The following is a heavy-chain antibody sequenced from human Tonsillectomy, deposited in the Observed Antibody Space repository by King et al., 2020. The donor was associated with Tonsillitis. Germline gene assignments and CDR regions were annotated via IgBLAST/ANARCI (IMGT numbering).Heavy chain of an antibody. J-gene: IGHJ4*02. CDR3: ARGGGSYFAVAAVDY. CDR1: GGSISSGSYY. V-gene: IGHV4-61*02. Sequence: QLQESGPGLVKPSQTLSLTCTVSGGSISSGSYYWSWIRQPAGKGLEWIGRVYTSGSTNYNPSLKSRVTISVDASKNQFSLKLSSVTASDTAVYFCARGGGSYFAVAAVDYWGQGTLVTVSS. D-gene: IGHD1-26*01. CDR2: VYTSGST.